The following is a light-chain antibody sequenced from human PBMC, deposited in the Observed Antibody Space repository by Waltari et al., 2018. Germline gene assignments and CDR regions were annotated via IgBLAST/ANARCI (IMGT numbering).Light chain of an antibody. J-gene: IGKJ1*01. Sequence: DIQMTTPPSTLSASAGDRVTITCRASQSISSWFAWYQQKPGKAPKLLIYKASCLESGVPSRFSGSGSGTEFTLTISSLQPDDFATYYCQQYNSYSRTCGQGTKVEIK. CDR1: QSISSW. CDR2: KAS. V-gene: IGKV1-5*03. CDR3: QQYNSYSRT.